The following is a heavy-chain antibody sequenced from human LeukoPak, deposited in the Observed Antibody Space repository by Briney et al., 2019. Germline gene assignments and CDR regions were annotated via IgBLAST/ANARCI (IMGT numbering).Heavy chain of an antibody. CDR1: GFTFSSYA. J-gene: IGHJ4*02. CDR2: ISGSGGST. CDR3: AKLRFGELIDY. Sequence: GGSLRLSCAASGFTFSSYAMSWVRQAPGKGLEWVSGISGSGGSTYYADSMKGRFTISRDNSENTLYLQMNSLRAEDTAVYFCAKLRFGELIDYWGQGTLVTVSS. D-gene: IGHD3-10*01. V-gene: IGHV3-23*01.